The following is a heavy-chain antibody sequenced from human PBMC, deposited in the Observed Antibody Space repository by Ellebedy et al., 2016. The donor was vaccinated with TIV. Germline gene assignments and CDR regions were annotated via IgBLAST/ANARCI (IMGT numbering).Heavy chain of an antibody. CDR3: ARAVAGTLLAFDI. Sequence: ESLKISCAASGFTFNSYVMSWVRQAPGKGLEWIAYIYYSGSTNYNPSLKSRVTISVDTSKNQFSLKLSSVTAADTAVYYCARAVAGTLLAFDIWGQGTMVTVSS. D-gene: IGHD6-19*01. V-gene: IGHV4-59*01. J-gene: IGHJ3*02. CDR1: GFTFNSYV. CDR2: IYYSGST.